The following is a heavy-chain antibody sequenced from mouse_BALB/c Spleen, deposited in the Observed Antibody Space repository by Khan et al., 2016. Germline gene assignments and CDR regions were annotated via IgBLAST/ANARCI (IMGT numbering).Heavy chain of an antibody. D-gene: IGHD4-1*01. Sequence: EVQLQESGPGLVKPSQSLSLTCTVTVYSITSDYAWNWIRQFPGNKLEWMGYISYSGSTSYNPSLKSRISITRDTSKNQFFLQLNSVTTEDTATYYCAKEGATGVDYWGQGTTLTVSS. CDR3: AKEGATGVDY. CDR2: ISYSGST. CDR1: VYSITSDYA. J-gene: IGHJ2*01. V-gene: IGHV3-2*02.